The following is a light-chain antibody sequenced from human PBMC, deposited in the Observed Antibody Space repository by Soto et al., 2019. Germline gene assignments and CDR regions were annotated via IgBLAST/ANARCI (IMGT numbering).Light chain of an antibody. V-gene: IGKV3-15*01. Sequence: EIVMTQSPATLSVSSGERVTLSYRASQSVSDNLAWYQQKPGQAPRLLIYGVSTRATGIPVRFSGSGSRTEFTLTISSLQSEDFAVYYCQQYKNWPRTFGQGTKVEIK. CDR2: GVS. J-gene: IGKJ1*01. CDR1: QSVSDN. CDR3: QQYKNWPRT.